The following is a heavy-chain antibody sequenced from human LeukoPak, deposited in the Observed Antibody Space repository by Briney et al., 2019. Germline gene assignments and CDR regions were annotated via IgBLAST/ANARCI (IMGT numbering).Heavy chain of an antibody. CDR2: ISSSGNAI. J-gene: IGHJ3*02. Sequence: GGSLRLSWAASGSTFSSNGMNWVRPAGGKRLEWVSYISSSGNAIYYADSVKGRFTISRDNAKNSLYLQMNSLRDEDTAVYYCARGPSGSYIDAFDIWGQGTLVTVSS. D-gene: IGHD1-26*01. CDR3: ARGPSGSYIDAFDI. CDR1: GSTFSSNG. V-gene: IGHV3-48*02.